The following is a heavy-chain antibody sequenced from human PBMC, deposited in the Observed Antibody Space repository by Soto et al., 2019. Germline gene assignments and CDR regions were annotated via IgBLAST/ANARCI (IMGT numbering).Heavy chain of an antibody. CDR1: GFTFSSYA. J-gene: IGHJ4*02. V-gene: IGHV3-23*01. D-gene: IGHD2-15*01. Sequence: GGSLRLSCAASGFTFSSYAMSWVRQAPGKGLEWVSGISGSGGSTYYADPVKGRFTISRDNSKNTLYLQMNSLRAEDTAVYYCAKDHKIGGNDYWGQGTLVTVSS. CDR3: AKDHKIGGNDY. CDR2: ISGSGGST.